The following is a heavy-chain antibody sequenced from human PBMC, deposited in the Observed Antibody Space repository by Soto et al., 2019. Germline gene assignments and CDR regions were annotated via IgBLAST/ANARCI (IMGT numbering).Heavy chain of an antibody. Sequence: QVQLVESGGGVVQPGRSLRLSCAASGFTFSSYAMHWVRQAPGKGLEWVAVISYDGSNKYYADSVKGRFTISRDNSKNTLYLQMNSLRAEDTAVYYYARDGLWFGELDYWGQGTLVTVSS. CDR1: GFTFSSYA. V-gene: IGHV3-30-3*01. J-gene: IGHJ4*02. D-gene: IGHD3-10*01. CDR3: ARDGLWFGELDY. CDR2: ISYDGSNK.